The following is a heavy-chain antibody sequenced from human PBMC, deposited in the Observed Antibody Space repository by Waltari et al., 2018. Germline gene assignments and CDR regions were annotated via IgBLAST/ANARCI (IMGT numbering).Heavy chain of an antibody. D-gene: IGHD6-6*01. Sequence: QVQLVQSGAEVKKPGASVKVSCKASGYTFTSYYMHWVRQAPGQGLEWMGIINPSGGSTSYTQKFQGRVTMTRDTSTSTVYMELSSLRSEDTAVYYCARRRSSSSPRHYFDYWGQGTLVTVSS. J-gene: IGHJ4*02. CDR3: ARRRSSSSPRHYFDY. CDR2: INPSGGST. CDR1: GYTFTSYY. V-gene: IGHV1-46*01.